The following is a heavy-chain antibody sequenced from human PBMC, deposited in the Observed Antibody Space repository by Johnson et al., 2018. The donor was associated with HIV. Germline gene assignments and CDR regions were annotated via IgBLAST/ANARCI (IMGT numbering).Heavy chain of an antibody. CDR1: GFTFSNAW. J-gene: IGHJ3*02. Sequence: VQLVESGGGLVKPGGSLRLSCAASGFTFSNAWMSWVRQAPGKGLEWVGRIYSQTDGGTTDYAAPMKGRFTISRDDSKNRLYLQMNNLKTEDTAVYYCAKARPMIDRELDAFDIWGQGTMVTVSS. CDR2: IYSQTDGGTT. D-gene: IGHD3-22*01. CDR3: AKARPMIDRELDAFDI. V-gene: IGHV3-15*01.